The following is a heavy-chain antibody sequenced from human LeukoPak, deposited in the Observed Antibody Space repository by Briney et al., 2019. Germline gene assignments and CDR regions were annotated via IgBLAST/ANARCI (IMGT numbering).Heavy chain of an antibody. CDR2: ISGDGGST. Sequence: GGSLRLSCATSGFTFDDYAMHWVRQAPGQGLGWVSLISGDGGSTYYADSVKGRFTISRDNSKNSLYLQMNSLGSEDTALYYCAKGSVAASLSDYFYYYDMAVWGQGTTVTVSS. CDR3: AKGSVAASLSDYFYYYDMAV. D-gene: IGHD3-16*02. V-gene: IGHV3-43*02. J-gene: IGHJ6*02. CDR1: GFTFDDYA.